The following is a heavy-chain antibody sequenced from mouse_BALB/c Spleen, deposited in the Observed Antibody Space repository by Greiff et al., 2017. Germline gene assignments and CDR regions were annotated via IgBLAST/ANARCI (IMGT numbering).Heavy chain of an antibody. J-gene: IGHJ4*01. CDR2: IWSGGST. Sequence: QVQLQLSGLGLVQPSQSLSITCTVSGFPSTSYGVHWVRQSPGKGLEWLGVIWSGGSTDYNAAFISILSISNDNSKSQVFFNMNSLQADDTAIYYCARSGRDGGAMDYGGQGTSVTDYS. CDR1: GFPSTSYG. D-gene: IGHD1-1*01. V-gene: IGHV2-4-1*01. CDR3: ARSGRDGGAMDY.